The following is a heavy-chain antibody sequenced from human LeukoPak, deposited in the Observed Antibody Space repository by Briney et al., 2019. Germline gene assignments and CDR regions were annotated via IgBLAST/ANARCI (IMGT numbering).Heavy chain of an antibody. D-gene: IGHD2-2*01. CDR3: AKDIVVVPEDRAAAPFDY. Sequence: GGSLRLSCAASGFTFSSYGMHWVRQAPGKGLEWVAFIKYDGSTTCYADSVKGRFTISRDNAKNTLYLQMHSLRAEDTAVYYCAKDIVVVPEDRAAAPFDYWGQGTLVTVSS. CDR2: IKYDGSTT. CDR1: GFTFSSYG. J-gene: IGHJ4*02. V-gene: IGHV3-30*02.